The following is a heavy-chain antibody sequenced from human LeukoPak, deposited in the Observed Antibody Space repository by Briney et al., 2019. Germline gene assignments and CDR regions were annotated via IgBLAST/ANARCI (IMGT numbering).Heavy chain of an antibody. V-gene: IGHV4-59*01. J-gene: IGHJ4*02. CDR1: GGSISSYY. CDR3: ARADSSSWALSFDY. D-gene: IGHD6-13*01. Sequence: SETLSLTCTVSGGSISSYYWSWIRQPPGKGLEWIGHIYYSGSTNYNPSLKSRVTISVDTSKNQFSLKLSSVTAADTAVYYCARADSSSWALSFDYWGQGTLVTVSS. CDR2: IYYSGST.